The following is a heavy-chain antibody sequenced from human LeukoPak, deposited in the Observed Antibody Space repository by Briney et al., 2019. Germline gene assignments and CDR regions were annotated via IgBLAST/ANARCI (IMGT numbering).Heavy chain of an antibody. D-gene: IGHD3-10*01. Sequence: GASVKVSCTASGYTFSSHDVNWVRQATAQGLEWMGWMNPNSGNTGYAQKFQGRVTMTRNTSISTAYMELTSLTSEDSAVYYCAKAVKYSYGSGSSYYFDYWGQGALVTVSS. J-gene: IGHJ4*02. V-gene: IGHV1-8*01. CDR2: MNPNSGNT. CDR1: GYTFSSHD. CDR3: AKAVKYSYGSGSSYYFDY.